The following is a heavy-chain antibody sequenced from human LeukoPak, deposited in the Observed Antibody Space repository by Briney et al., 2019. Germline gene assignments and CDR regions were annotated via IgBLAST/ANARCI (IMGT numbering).Heavy chain of an antibody. CDR3: ARSPSYYGSGSPFDY. V-gene: IGHV3-7*01. J-gene: IGHJ4*02. CDR1: GFTFSSYW. CDR2: IKQDGSEK. D-gene: IGHD3-10*01. Sequence: GGSLRLSCAASGFTFSSYWMNWVRQAPGQGLEWVANIKQDGSEKHYVDSVKGRFTISRDNAKNSLYLQMNSLRAEDTAVYYCARSPSYYGSGSPFDYWGQGALATVSS.